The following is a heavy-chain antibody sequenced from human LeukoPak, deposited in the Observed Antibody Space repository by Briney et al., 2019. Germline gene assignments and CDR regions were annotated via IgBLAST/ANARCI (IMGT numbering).Heavy chain of an antibody. Sequence: SETLSLTCTVSGYSISSGYYWSWIRQPPGKGLEWIGYNYYRGSTNYNPSLNSRVTISVDTSKNQFSLKLSSVTAADTAVYYCARCTRFAIDYWGQGTLVTVSS. V-gene: IGHV4-61*01. CDR1: GYSISSGYY. D-gene: IGHD3-16*01. CDR3: ARCTRFAIDY. J-gene: IGHJ4*02. CDR2: NYYRGST.